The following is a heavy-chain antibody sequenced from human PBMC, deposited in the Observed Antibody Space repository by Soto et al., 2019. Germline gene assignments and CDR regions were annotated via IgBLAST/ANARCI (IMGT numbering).Heavy chain of an antibody. J-gene: IGHJ5*02. Sequence: QVQLQESGPGLVKPSGTLSLTCAVSGGSISSSNWWSWVRQPPGKGLEWIGEIYHSGSTNYNPSLKSRVTLSVDKSKNQFPLKLSSVTAADTAVYDWARDPRPAAGINWFDPWGQGTLVTVSS. CDR3: ARDPRPAAGINWFDP. D-gene: IGHD6-13*01. V-gene: IGHV4-4*02. CDR2: IYHSGST. CDR1: GGSISSSNW.